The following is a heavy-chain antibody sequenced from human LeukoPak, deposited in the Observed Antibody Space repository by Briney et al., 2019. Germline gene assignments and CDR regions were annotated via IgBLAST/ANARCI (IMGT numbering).Heavy chain of an antibody. CDR3: ARSPNSSGWYTY. V-gene: IGHV4-61*01. CDR1: GGSVSSGSYY. J-gene: IGHJ4*02. CDR2: FYYSGST. D-gene: IGHD6-19*01. Sequence: ASETLCLTCTVSGGSVSSGSYYWNWIRQPPGKGLEWIGYFYYSGSTNYNPSLKSRVTISLDTSKNQFSLKLSSVTAADTAVYYCARSPNSSGWYTYWGQGTLVTVSS.